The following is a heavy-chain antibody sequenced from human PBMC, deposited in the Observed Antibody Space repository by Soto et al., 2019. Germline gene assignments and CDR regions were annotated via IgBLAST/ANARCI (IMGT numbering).Heavy chain of an antibody. V-gene: IGHV4-31*03. CDR1: GGSISRGGHY. CDR3: ASGTLLLILRQGPLDI. CDR2: IYYSGSTSSGST. Sequence: PSETLSLTCTVSGGSISRGGHYWSWLRQHPGKGLEWIGYIYYSGSTSSGSTSYNPSLKSRLTISIDTSKNQLSLKLSSVTAADTAVYYCASGTLLLILRQGPLDIWGQGTMVTVSS. D-gene: IGHD3-3*01. J-gene: IGHJ3*02.